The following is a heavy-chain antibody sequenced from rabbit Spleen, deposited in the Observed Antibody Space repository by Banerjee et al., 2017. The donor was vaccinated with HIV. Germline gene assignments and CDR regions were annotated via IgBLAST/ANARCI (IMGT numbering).Heavy chain of an antibody. CDR2: IYVGSGNI. CDR3: ARDLAAWNSGSYAFNL. J-gene: IGHJ4*01. V-gene: IGHV1S40*01. Sequence: QSLEESGGDLVKPGASLTPTCTASGFSFIAGYYMYWVRQAPGKGLEWIACIYVGSGNIHYANWAKGRFTISKASSTTVTLQMTSLTAADTATYFCARDLAAWNSGSYAFNLWGQGTLVTVS. D-gene: IGHD1-1*01. CDR1: GFSFIAGYY.